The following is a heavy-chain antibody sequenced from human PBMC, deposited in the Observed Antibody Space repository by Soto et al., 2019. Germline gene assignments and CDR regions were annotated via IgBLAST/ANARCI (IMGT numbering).Heavy chain of an antibody. CDR1: GGSVSSGSHY. CDR2: IYYRGST. CDR3: ARARGAATARDY. V-gene: IGHV4-61*01. Sequence: QVQLQESGPGLVKPSETLSLTCTVSGGSVSSGSHYWSWIRQPPGKGLEWIGYIYYRGSTTYNPSLKSRVTISADTSKNQFSLKLSSVTAADTAVYYCARARGAATARDYWGQGTLVTVSS. J-gene: IGHJ4*02. D-gene: IGHD6-13*01.